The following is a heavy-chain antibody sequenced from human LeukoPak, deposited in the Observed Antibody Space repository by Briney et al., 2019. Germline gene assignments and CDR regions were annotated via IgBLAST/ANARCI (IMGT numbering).Heavy chain of an antibody. CDR1: GFTFSSYA. Sequence: GGSLRLSCAASGFTFSSYAMSWVRQAPGKGLEWVSAISGSGGSTYYADSVKGRFTISRDNSKNTLYLQMNSLRAEDTAVYYCAREGGRRSSSSDYFDYWGPGTLVTVSS. D-gene: IGHD6-6*01. CDR3: AREGGRRSSSSDYFDY. J-gene: IGHJ4*02. CDR2: ISGSGGST. V-gene: IGHV3-23*01.